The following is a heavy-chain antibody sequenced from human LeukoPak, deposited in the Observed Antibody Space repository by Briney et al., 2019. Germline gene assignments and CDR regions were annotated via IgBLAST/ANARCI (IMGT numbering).Heavy chain of an antibody. CDR2: IYNTGGT. J-gene: IGHJ3*02. CDR3: ATEGDTDDAFDT. V-gene: IGHV3-53*01. CDR1: GFTVSRNY. D-gene: IGHD2-21*01. Sequence: GRSLRLSCEASGFTVSRNYMNWVSQAPGKGLEWVSLIYNTGGTYYADSGKGRFTISRDKFNNTLFLQMNSLRVDDTAVYYCATEGDTDDAFDTWGQGTMVSV.